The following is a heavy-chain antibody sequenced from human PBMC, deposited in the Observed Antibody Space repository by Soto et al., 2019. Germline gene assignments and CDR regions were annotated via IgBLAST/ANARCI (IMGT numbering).Heavy chain of an antibody. J-gene: IGHJ4*02. CDR2: IYDSESA. CDR3: ARASSSSSAADY. Sequence: SETLSLTCNVSGESISSGGYYWSWIRHHPGEGLEWIGYIYDSESAYYNPSLKSRVTISMDTSKNHFAMRLNSVTGADTAVYYCARASSSSSAADYWGQGTLVTVPQ. D-gene: IGHD6-6*01. V-gene: IGHV4-31*03. CDR1: GESISSGGYY.